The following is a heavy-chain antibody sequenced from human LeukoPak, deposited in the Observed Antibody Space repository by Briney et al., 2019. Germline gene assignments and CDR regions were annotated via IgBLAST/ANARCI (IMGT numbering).Heavy chain of an antibody. V-gene: IGHV4-39*07. CDR2: IYYSGST. D-gene: IGHD3-9*01. J-gene: IGHJ3*02. CDR3: ARDLNRILTGYYKMGGNDAFDI. CDR1: GGSISSSSYY. Sequence: SSETLSLTCTVSGGSISSSSYYWGWIRQPPGKGLEWIGSIYYSGSTYYNPSLKSRVTISVDTSKNQFSLKLSSVTAADTAVYYCARDLNRILTGYYKMGGNDAFDIWGQGTMVTVSS.